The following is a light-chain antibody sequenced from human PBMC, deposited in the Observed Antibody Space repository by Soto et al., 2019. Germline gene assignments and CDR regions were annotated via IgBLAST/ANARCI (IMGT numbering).Light chain of an antibody. J-gene: IGKJ1*01. Sequence: EIVLTQSPGTLSLSPGERATLSCRASQSVSVSYLAWYQQKLGQAPRLLIYEASSRATGIPDRFSGSGSGTDFSLTISRLVAEDFAVYYCQQHGGSPTWTFGQGTKVEIK. V-gene: IGKV3-20*01. CDR1: QSVSVSY. CDR2: EAS. CDR3: QQHGGSPTWT.